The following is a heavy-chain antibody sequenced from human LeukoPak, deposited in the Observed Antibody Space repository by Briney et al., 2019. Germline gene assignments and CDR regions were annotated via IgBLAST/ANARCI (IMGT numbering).Heavy chain of an antibody. J-gene: IGHJ5*02. V-gene: IGHV4-4*07. CDR2: IYTSGST. Sequence: SETLSLTCTVSGGSISSYYWSWIRQPAGKGLEWIGRIYTSGSTNYNPSPKSRVTMSVDTSKNQFSLKLSSVTAADTAVYYCARDSKQWLVRGWFDPWGQGTLVTVSS. CDR3: ARDSKQWLVRGWFDP. CDR1: GGSISSYY. D-gene: IGHD6-19*01.